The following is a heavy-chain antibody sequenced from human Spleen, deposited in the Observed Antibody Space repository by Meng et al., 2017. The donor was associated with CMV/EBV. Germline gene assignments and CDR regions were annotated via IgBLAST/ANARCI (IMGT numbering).Heavy chain of an antibody. Sequence: ASVKVSCKASGYTFTDYYMHWVRQAPGQGLEWMGWINPNSGGTNYAQGFEGRVTMTSDTSISTAYMELSSLRSDDTAIYYCARGGYSNWARWFDPWGQGALVTVSS. CDR3: ARGGYSNWARWFDP. V-gene: IGHV1-2*02. CDR2: INPNSGGT. D-gene: IGHD5-12*01. J-gene: IGHJ5*02. CDR1: GYTFTDYY.